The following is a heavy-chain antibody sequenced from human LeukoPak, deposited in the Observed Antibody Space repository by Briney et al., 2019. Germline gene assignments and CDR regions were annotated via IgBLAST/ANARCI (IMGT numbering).Heavy chain of an antibody. V-gene: IGHV4-39*01. J-gene: IGHJ4*02. CDR1: GGSISSSSYY. D-gene: IGHD3-22*01. CDR2: IYYSGST. Sequence: SETLSLTCIVSGGSISSSSYYWGWIRQPPGKGLGWIGSIYYSGSTYYNPSLKSRVTISVDTSKNQFSLKLSSVTAADTAVYYCARPDYDNSGYPIGYWGQGTLVTVSS. CDR3: ARPDYDNSGYPIGY.